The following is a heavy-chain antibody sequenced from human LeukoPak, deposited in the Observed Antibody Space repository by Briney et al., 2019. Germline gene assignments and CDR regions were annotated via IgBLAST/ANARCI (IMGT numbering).Heavy chain of an antibody. CDR3: AREGAYYDSSGYYAFSH. Sequence: ASVKVSCKASGYTFTGYYIHWVRQAPGQGLEWMGWVNPNSGGTHYAQNFQGGVTMTRDTSISTAYMELSRLRSDDTAVYYCAREGAYYDSSGYYAFSHWGQGTLVTVSS. CDR1: GYTFTGYY. V-gene: IGHV1-2*02. D-gene: IGHD3-22*01. CDR2: VNPNSGGT. J-gene: IGHJ4*02.